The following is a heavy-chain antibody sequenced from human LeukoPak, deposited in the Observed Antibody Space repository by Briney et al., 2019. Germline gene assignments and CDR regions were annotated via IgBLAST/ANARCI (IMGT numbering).Heavy chain of an antibody. J-gene: IGHJ5*02. V-gene: IGHV4-34*01. Sequence: SETLSLTCAVYGGSFSGYYWGWIRQPPGKGLEWIGEINHSGSTNYNPSLKSRVTISVDTSKNQFSLKLSSVTAADTAVYYCARDLDYYDSTWFDPWGQGTLVTVSS. CDR2: INHSGST. CDR1: GGSFSGYY. CDR3: ARDLDYYDSTWFDP. D-gene: IGHD3-22*01.